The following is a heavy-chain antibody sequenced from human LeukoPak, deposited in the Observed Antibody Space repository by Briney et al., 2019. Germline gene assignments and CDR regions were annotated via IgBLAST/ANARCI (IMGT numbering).Heavy chain of an antibody. D-gene: IGHD5-18*01. J-gene: IGHJ4*02. V-gene: IGHV3-23*01. CDR3: AKDGRGYSYGDYFHY. Sequence: GGSLRLSCAASGFTFSSYAMSWVRQAPGKGLEWVSAISGSGGSTYYADSVKGRFTISRDNSKNTLYLQMNSLRAEDTAVYYCAKDGRGYSYGDYFHYWGQGTLVTISS. CDR2: ISGSGGST. CDR1: GFTFSSYA.